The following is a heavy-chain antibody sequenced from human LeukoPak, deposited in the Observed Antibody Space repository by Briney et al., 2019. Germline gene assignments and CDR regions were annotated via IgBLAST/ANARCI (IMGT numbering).Heavy chain of an antibody. J-gene: IGHJ5*02. V-gene: IGHV1-18*01. D-gene: IGHD2-2*01. Sequence: ASVKVSCKASGGTFSSYAISWVRQAPGQGLEWMGWISAYNGNTNYAQKLQGRVTMTTDTSTSTAYMELRSLRSDDTAVYYCARDIVVVPAANWFDPWGQGTLVTVSS. CDR2: ISAYNGNT. CDR1: GGTFSSYA. CDR3: ARDIVVVPAANWFDP.